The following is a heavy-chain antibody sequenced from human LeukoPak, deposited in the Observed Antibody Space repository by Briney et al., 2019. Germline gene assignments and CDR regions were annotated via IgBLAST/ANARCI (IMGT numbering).Heavy chain of an antibody. CDR3: ARDAVTVLEWFLTPYYYYMDG. V-gene: IGHV1-46*03. D-gene: IGHD3-3*01. Sequence: ASVKVSCKVSGYTFTSYYIHWVRPAPGKGLEWMGIINPSGGSTSYAQKFQGRVTMTRDRSTSTVYMELSSLRSEDTAVYYCARDAVTVLEWFLTPYYYYMDGWGKGTTVTVSS. CDR2: INPSGGST. J-gene: IGHJ6*03. CDR1: GYTFTSYY.